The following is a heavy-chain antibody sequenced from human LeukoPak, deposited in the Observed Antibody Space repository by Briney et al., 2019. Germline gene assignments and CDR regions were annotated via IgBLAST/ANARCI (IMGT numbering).Heavy chain of an antibody. CDR2: INAGNGNT. Sequence: ASVKVSCKASGYTFTSYAMHWVRQAPGQRLEWMGWINAGNGNTKYSQKFQGRVTITRDTSASTAYMELSSLRSEDTAVYYCARDGKLKEYYDSSGYPRGYFQHWGQGTLVTVSS. V-gene: IGHV1-3*01. CDR1: GYTFTSYA. J-gene: IGHJ1*01. D-gene: IGHD3-22*01. CDR3: ARDGKLKEYYDSSGYPRGYFQH.